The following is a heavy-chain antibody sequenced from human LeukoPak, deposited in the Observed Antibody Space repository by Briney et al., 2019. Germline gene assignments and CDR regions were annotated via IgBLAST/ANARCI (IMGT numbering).Heavy chain of an antibody. CDR3: AKDPSYGDYRAFDY. CDR1: GFTFSSYG. V-gene: IGHV3-30*02. J-gene: IGHJ4*02. Sequence: GGSLRLSCAASGFTFSSYGMHWVRQAPGKGLEWVAFIRYDGSNKYYADSVKGRFTISRDNSKNTLYLQMNSLRAEDTAVYYCAKDPSYGDYRAFDYWGQGTLVTVSS. CDR2: IRYDGSNK. D-gene: IGHD4-17*01.